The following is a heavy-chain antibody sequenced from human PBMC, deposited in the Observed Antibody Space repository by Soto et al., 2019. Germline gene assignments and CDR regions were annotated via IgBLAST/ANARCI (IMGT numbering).Heavy chain of an antibody. D-gene: IGHD6-13*01. CDR3: AKIRSIAAAFSDY. CDR2: ISVTGAST. CDR1: GLTFSGSA. Sequence: LRLSCAASGLTFSGSAMSWVRQSPGKGLEWVSSISVTGASTYYADSVQGRFTVSRDNSKDTFFLEMNSLRAEDTAVYFCAKIRSIAAAFSDYWGQGTLVTVSS. V-gene: IGHV3-23*01. J-gene: IGHJ4*02.